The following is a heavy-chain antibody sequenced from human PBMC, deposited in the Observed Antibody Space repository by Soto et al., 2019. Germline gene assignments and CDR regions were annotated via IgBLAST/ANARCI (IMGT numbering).Heavy chain of an antibody. CDR2: IYYSGSA. V-gene: IGHV4-59*01. D-gene: IGHD3-10*01. Sequence: SETLSLTCTVSGGSISSYYWSWIRQPPGKGLEWIGYIYYSGSANYNPSLKSRVTISVDTSKNQFSLKLSSVTAADTAVYYCARGHAGIRGVIEIDYWGQGTLVTVSS. CDR3: ARGHAGIRGVIEIDY. J-gene: IGHJ4*02. CDR1: GGSISSYY.